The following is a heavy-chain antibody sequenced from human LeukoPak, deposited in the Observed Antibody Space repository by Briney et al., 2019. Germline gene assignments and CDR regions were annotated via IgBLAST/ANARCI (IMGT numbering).Heavy chain of an antibody. CDR3: AKAGYSTSWYYLDF. Sequence: GGSLRLSCAASDFTFSDYGMHWVRQAPGKGLEWVAFIRFDGGNEIYGDSVKGRFTISRDDSKDTLYLQMNSLSAEDTAVHFCAKAGYSTSWYYLDFWGQGTLVTVSS. J-gene: IGHJ4*02. CDR1: DFTFSDYG. V-gene: IGHV3-30*02. D-gene: IGHD6-13*01. CDR2: IRFDGGNE.